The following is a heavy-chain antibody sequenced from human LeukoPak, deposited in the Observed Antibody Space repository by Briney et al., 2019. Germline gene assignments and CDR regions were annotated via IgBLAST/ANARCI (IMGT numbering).Heavy chain of an antibody. D-gene: IGHD5-12*01. Sequence: SGSLRLSCAASGFTFRNDWMSWVRQAPGKGLEWVANINLDASESYDMDSVKGRFTISRDNQKNSVYLQMNSLRAEDTAVYYCAREGTATIQYWGKGTLVT. CDR1: GFTFRNDW. J-gene: IGHJ4*02. CDR3: AREGTATIQY. CDR2: INLDASES. V-gene: IGHV3-7*04.